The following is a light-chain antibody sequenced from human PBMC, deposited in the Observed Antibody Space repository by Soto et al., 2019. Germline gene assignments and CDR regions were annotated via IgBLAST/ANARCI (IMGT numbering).Light chain of an antibody. CDR3: QQYGRSKRWT. CDR1: QTITGTY. CDR2: GAS. J-gene: IGKJ1*01. V-gene: IGKV3-20*01. Sequence: EVVLTQFPGTLSLSPGERATLSCRASQTITGTYLAWYQQKPGQAPRLLIHGASTRATGIPDRFSGGGTGTDFNLNISRVEPEDFAMYYCQQYGRSKRWTFGQGTKAEVK.